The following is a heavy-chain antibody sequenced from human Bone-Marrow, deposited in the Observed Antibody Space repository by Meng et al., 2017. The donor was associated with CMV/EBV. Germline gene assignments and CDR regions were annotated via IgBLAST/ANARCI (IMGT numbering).Heavy chain of an antibody. V-gene: IGHV1-46*01. Sequence: ASVKVSCKASGYTFTGYYMHWVRQAPGQGLEWMGIINPSGGSTSYAQKFQGRVTMTRDTSTSTVYMELSSLRSEDTAVYYCARVKSVAEGVYGMDVWGQGNTVNVAS. CDR3: ARVKSVAEGVYGMDV. J-gene: IGHJ6*02. D-gene: IGHD6-13*01. CDR2: INPSGGST. CDR1: GYTFTGYY.